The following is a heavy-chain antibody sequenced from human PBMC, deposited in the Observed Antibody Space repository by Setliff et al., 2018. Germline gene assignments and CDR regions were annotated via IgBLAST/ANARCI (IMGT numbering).Heavy chain of an antibody. CDR2: IYYSGST. Sequence: PSETLSLTCTVSGGSISGDSWSWIRQPPGKGLEWIGYIYYSGSTNYNPSLKSRVTISVDTSKNQFSLKLSSVTAADTAVYYCARDLDYQYYYETSGRDAFDIWGLGTMVTVSS. D-gene: IGHD3-22*01. J-gene: IGHJ3*02. V-gene: IGHV4-59*01. CDR3: ARDLDYQYYYETSGRDAFDI. CDR1: GGSISGDS.